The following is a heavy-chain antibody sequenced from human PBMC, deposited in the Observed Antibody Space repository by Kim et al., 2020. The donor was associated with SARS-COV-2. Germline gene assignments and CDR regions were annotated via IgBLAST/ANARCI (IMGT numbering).Heavy chain of an antibody. CDR2: IYYSGST. Sequence: SETLSLTCTVSGGSISSYYWSWIRQPPGKGLEWIGYIYYSGSTNYNPSLKSRVTISVDTSKNQFSLKLSSVTAADTAVYYCARGWLWFGELSPYYYGMDVWGQGTTVTVSS. CDR3: ARGWLWFGELSPYYYGMDV. CDR1: GGSISSYY. V-gene: IGHV4-59*13. D-gene: IGHD3-10*01. J-gene: IGHJ6*02.